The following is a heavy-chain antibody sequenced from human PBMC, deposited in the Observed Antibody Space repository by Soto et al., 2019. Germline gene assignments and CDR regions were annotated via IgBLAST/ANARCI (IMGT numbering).Heavy chain of an antibody. Sequence: QVQLVQSGAEVKKPGSSVKVSCKASGGTFSSYTITWVRQAPGQGLEWMGRIIPMLAIPHYAQKFQGRVTITADKSTSTAYMALSSLRSEDTAVYYCATVPAAIGGWFDPWGQGTLVTVSS. CDR2: IIPMLAIP. J-gene: IGHJ5*02. D-gene: IGHD2-2*02. CDR1: GGTFSSYT. CDR3: ATVPAAIGGWFDP. V-gene: IGHV1-69*02.